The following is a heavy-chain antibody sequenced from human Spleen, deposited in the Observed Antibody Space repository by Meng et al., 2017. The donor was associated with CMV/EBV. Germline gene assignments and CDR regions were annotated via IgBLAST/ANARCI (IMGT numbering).Heavy chain of an antibody. CDR3: ATGPQKSYFDY. CDR1: GFTVSNNY. V-gene: IGHV3-66*02. J-gene: IGHJ4*02. Sequence: GESLKISCAASGFTVSNNYMNWVRQAPGKGLEWVSMIFGGGRTYYADSVKGRFTISRDTSKNTLYLQMNSLTTEGTAVYYCATGPQKSYFDYWGQGTLVTVSS. CDR2: IFGGGRT.